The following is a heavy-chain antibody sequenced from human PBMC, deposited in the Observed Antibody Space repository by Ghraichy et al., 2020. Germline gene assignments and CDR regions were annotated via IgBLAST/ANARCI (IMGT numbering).Heavy chain of an antibody. J-gene: IGHJ4*02. Sequence: ASVKVSCKASGYTFTSYVISWVRQAPGQGLEWMGWISAYNAKTNYAQRLQGRVTMTTDTSTSTAYMELRSLRSDDTAVYYCARDFVPYIVVVTAIRGFDYWGQGTLVTVSS. CDR3: ARDFVPYIVVVTAIRGFDY. CDR2: ISAYNAKT. CDR1: GYTFTSYV. V-gene: IGHV1-18*04. D-gene: IGHD2-21*02.